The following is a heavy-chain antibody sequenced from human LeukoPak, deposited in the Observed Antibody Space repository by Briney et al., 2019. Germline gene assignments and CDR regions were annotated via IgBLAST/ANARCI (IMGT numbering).Heavy chain of an antibody. CDR2: INHRGST. J-gene: IGHJ4*02. V-gene: IGHV4-34*01. Sequence: TSESLSLTCAVYGASLSGYYWSCIRQPPGKGLEWIGEINHRGSTNYNPSLKSRVTISVDTPKNQFSLKLSSVTAADTAVYYCARARAYCSGGSCYSYNFDYWGQGTLVTVSS. CDR3: ARARAYCSGGSCYSYNFDY. CDR1: GASLSGYY. D-gene: IGHD2-15*01.